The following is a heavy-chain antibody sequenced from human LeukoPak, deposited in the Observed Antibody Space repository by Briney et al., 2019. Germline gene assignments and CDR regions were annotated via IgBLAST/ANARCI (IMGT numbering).Heavy chain of an antibody. CDR2: MNPNSGDT. CDR1: GYTFTSYD. CDR3: ARNIAASGDDDY. Sequence: ASVKVSCKASGYTFTSYDINWVRQATGQGLEWMGWMNPNSGDTGYAQKFQGRVTMTRNTSISTAHMELSSLRSEDTAVYYCARNIAASGDDDYWGQGTLVTVSS. J-gene: IGHJ4*02. D-gene: IGHD6-6*01. V-gene: IGHV1-8*01.